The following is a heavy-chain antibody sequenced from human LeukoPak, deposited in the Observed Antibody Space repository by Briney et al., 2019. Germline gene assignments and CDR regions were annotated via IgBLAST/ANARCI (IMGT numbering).Heavy chain of an antibody. J-gene: IGHJ3*02. V-gene: IGHV1-2*02. D-gene: IGHD2/OR15-2a*01. CDR2: IVPNSGGT. Sequence: ASVKVSCKASGYTFSVYYIHWMRQAPEQGLEWMGWIVPNSGGTNYAQKFQGRVTMTRDTSISTAYMELSSLRSDDTAVYFCARGILMTRNYGAFDIWGQGTTVTVSS. CDR3: ARGILMTRNYGAFDI. CDR1: GYTFSVYY.